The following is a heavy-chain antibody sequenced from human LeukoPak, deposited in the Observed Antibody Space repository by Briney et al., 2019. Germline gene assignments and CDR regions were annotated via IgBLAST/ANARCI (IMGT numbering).Heavy chain of an antibody. J-gene: IGHJ4*02. D-gene: IGHD1-26*01. CDR3: ARHVSGNLWYFDD. CDR2: IYRSGRT. V-gene: IGHV4-38-2*01. Sequence: PSETLSLTCAVSTYSIRSDYHWAWIRQSPGKGLEWIGSIYRSGRTYYNPAHKTRLIISVDTSKNQFSLRLYSVTASDTAVYFCARHVSGNLWYFDDWGQGTLVIVSS. CDR1: TYSIRSDYH.